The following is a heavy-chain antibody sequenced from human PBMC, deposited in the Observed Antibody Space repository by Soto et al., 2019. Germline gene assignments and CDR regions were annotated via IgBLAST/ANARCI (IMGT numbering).Heavy chain of an antibody. CDR2: IYYSGST. D-gene: IGHD5-12*01. V-gene: IGHV4-61*01. Sequence: PSETLSLTCTVSGGSVSSGSYYWSWIRQPPGKGLEWIGYIYYSGSTNYNPSLKSRVTISVDTSKNQFSLKLSSVTAADTAVYYCARAESGYDWASGKSYSGMDVWGQGTTVTVSS. CDR3: ARAESGYDWASGKSYSGMDV. J-gene: IGHJ6*02. CDR1: GGSVSSGSYY.